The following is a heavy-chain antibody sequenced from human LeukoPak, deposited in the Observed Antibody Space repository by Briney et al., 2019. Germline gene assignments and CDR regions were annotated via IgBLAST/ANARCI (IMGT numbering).Heavy chain of an antibody. Sequence: PGGSLRLSCAASGFTFSSYWMSWIRQPPGKGPEWIGEINHSGSTNYNPSLKSRVTISVDTSKNQFSLKLSSVTAADTAVYYCARGRSHGWFDPWGQGTLVTVSS. CDR1: GFTFSSYW. J-gene: IGHJ5*02. CDR2: INHSGST. V-gene: IGHV4-34*01. CDR3: ARGRSHGWFDP. D-gene: IGHD5-18*01.